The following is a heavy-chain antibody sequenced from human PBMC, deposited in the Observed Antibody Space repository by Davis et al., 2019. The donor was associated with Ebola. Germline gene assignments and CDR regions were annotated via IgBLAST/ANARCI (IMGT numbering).Heavy chain of an antibody. Sequence: GGSLRLSCAASGFTFSSFAMRWVRQAPGRGLEWVSAISGSGGSTYYADSVKGRFTISRVNARNTLSLQMNSLRADDTAVYFCAKSDIPGVAAAASDYWGQGTLVTVSS. D-gene: IGHD6-13*01. CDR2: ISGSGGST. J-gene: IGHJ4*02. V-gene: IGHV3-23*01. CDR3: AKSDIPGVAAAASDY. CDR1: GFTFSSFA.